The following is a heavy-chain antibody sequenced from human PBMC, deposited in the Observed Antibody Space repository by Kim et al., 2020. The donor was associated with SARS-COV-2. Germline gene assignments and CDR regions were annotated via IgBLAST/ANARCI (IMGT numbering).Heavy chain of an antibody. CDR3: ARVGVGATTAFDP. V-gene: IGHV3-11*06. CDR1: GFTFSDYY. J-gene: IGHJ5*02. CDR2: ISSSSSYT. Sequence: GGSLRLSCAASGFTFSDYYMSWIRQAPGKGLEWVSYISSSSSYTNYADSVKGRFTISRDNAKNSLYLQMNSLRAEDTAVYYCARVGVGATTAFDPWGQGTLVTVSS. D-gene: IGHD1-26*01.